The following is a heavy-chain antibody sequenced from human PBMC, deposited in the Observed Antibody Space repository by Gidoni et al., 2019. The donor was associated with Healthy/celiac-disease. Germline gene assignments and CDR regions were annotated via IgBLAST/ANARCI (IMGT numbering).Heavy chain of an antibody. Sequence: QLQLQESCPGLVKPSETLSLTCTVSGCSISSSSSYWGWIRQPPGKGLEWIGSIYYSGSTYYNPSIKSRVTISVDTSKNQCSRKLSSVTAADTAVYYCARHFSDSYFDYWGQGTLVTVSS. V-gene: IGHV4-39*01. D-gene: IGHD3-22*01. J-gene: IGHJ4*02. CDR2: IYYSGST. CDR3: ARHFSDSYFDY. CDR1: GCSISSSSSY.